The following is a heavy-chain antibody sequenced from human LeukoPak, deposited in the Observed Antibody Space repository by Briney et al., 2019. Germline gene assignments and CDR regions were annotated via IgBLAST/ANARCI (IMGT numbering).Heavy chain of an antibody. CDR1: GFTFNNYW. CDR3: AIGVVITTAFDN. J-gene: IGHJ4*02. CDR2: INSDGSSA. D-gene: IGHD3-22*01. Sequence: GGSLRLSCAASGFTFNNYWMHWVRQAPGKGLVWVSGINSDGSSATYADSVKGRFTTSRDNAKNTLYLEMNSLRAEDMAVYYCAIGVVITTAFDNWGQGTLVTVSS. V-gene: IGHV3-74*01.